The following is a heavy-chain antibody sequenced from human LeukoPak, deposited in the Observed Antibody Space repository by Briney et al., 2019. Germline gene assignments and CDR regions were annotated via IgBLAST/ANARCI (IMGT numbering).Heavy chain of an antibody. Sequence: PSETLSLTCAVYGGSFSTHYWSWIRQPPGKGLEWIGEINHSGNTNYNPSLKSRVTISVDTSKNQFSLKLSSVTAADTAVYYCARNVAPIDYWGQGTLVTVSS. V-gene: IGHV4-34*01. D-gene: IGHD1-1*01. J-gene: IGHJ4*02. CDR2: INHSGNT. CDR3: ARNVAPIDY. CDR1: GGSFSTHY.